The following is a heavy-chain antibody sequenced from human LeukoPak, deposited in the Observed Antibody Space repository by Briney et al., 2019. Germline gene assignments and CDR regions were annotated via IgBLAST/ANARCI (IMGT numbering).Heavy chain of an antibody. V-gene: IGHV3-30*02. CDR2: IRYDGSNK. J-gene: IGHJ4*02. CDR1: GFTFSSYG. D-gene: IGHD5-18*01. Sequence: GGSLRLSCAASGFTFSSYGMHWVRQAPGKGLEWVAFIRYDGSNKYYADSVKGRFTISRDNSKNTLYLQMNSLRAEDTAVYYCAKDLDAYSYGPRGIDYWGQGTLVTVSS. CDR3: AKDLDAYSYGPRGIDY.